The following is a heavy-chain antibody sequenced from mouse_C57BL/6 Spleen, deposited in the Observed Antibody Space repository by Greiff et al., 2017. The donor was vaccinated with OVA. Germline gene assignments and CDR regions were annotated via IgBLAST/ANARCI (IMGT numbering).Heavy chain of an antibody. CDR2: ISYDGSN. D-gene: IGHD2-3*01. J-gene: IGHJ4*01. CDR3: ARGYDGYPLYDMDY. Sequence: VQLKESGPGLVKPSQSLSLTCSVTGYSITSGYYWNWIRQFPGNKLEWMGYISYDGSNNYNPSLKNRISITRDTSKNQFFLKLNSVTTEDTATDDGARGYDGYPLYDMDYWGQGTSVTVSS. CDR1: GYSITSGYY. V-gene: IGHV3-6*01.